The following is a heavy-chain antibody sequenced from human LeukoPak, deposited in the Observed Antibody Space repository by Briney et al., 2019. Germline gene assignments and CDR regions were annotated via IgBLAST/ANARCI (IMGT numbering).Heavy chain of an antibody. J-gene: IGHJ3*02. Sequence: PGGSLRLSCAASGFTFSSYDMHWVRQAPGKGLEWVAFIRYDGSNKYYADSVKGRFTISRDNSKNTLYLQMNSLRAEDTAVYYCARIRNRAFDIGGQGTMVTVSS. CDR2: IRYDGSNK. CDR3: ARIRNRAFDI. V-gene: IGHV3-30*02. CDR1: GFTFSSYD. D-gene: IGHD1-14*01.